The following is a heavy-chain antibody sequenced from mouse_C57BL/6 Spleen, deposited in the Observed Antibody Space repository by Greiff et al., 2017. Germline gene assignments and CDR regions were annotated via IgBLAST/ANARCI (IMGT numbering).Heavy chain of an antibody. Sequence: VNVVESGPELVKPGASVKISCKASGYAFSSSWMNWVKQRPGKGLEWIGRIYPGDGDTNYNGKFKGKATLTADKSSSTAYMQLSSLTSEDSAVYFCARQGIYAMDYWGQGTSVTVSS. CDR3: ARQGIYAMDY. CDR2: IYPGDGDT. J-gene: IGHJ4*01. V-gene: IGHV1-82*01. CDR1: GYAFSSSW.